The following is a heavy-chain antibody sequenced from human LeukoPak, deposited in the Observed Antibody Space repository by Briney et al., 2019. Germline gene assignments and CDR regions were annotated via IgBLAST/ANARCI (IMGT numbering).Heavy chain of an antibody. Sequence: PGGSLRLSCVVSGITVSNYAINWVRQAPGQGLEWVSGISGSAGGTKYADSVKGRFTISRDNSLNTVYLQMNSLRAEDTAVYFCAKRGIVIRGILIIGFHKEAYYFDYWGQGILVTVSS. CDR3: AKRGIVIRGILIIGFHKEAYYFDY. V-gene: IGHV3-23*01. CDR1: GITVSNYA. J-gene: IGHJ4*02. D-gene: IGHD3-10*01. CDR2: ISGSAGGT.